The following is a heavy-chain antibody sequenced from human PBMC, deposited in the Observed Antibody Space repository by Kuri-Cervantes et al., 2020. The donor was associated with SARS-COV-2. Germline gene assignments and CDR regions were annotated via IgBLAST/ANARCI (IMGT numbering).Heavy chain of an antibody. CDR3: AKPEAAGPFYYGMGV. J-gene: IGHJ6*02. Sequence: GESLKISCAASGFTFSSYAMSWVRQAPGKGLEWVSAISGSGGSTYYADSVKGRFTISRDNSKNTLYLQMNSLRAEDTAVYYCAKPEAAGPFYYGMGVWGQGTTVTVSS. D-gene: IGHD6-13*01. CDR2: ISGSGGST. V-gene: IGHV3-23*01. CDR1: GFTFSSYA.